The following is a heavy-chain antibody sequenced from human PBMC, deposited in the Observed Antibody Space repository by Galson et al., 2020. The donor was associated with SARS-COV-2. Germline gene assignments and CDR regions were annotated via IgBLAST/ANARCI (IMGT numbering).Heavy chain of an antibody. D-gene: IGHD3-10*01. CDR2: IYYSGST. CDR1: GGSISSSSYY. J-gene: IGHJ5*02. V-gene: IGHV4-39*01. CDR3: ARQLRELLWVGEALNWFDP. Sequence: SETLSLTCTVSGGSISSSSYYWGWIRQPPGKGLEWIGSIYYSGSTYYNPSLKSRVTISVDTSKNQFSLKLSSVTAADTAVYYCARQLRELLWVGEALNWFDPWGQGTLVTVSS.